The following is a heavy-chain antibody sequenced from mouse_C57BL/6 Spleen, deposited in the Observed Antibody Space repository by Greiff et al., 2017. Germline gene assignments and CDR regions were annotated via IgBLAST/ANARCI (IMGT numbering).Heavy chain of an antibody. Sequence: VQLKESGPELVKPGASVKISCKASGYSFTDYNMNWVKQSNGKSLEWIGVINPNYGTTSYNQKFKGKATLTVDQSSSTAYMQLNSLTSEDSAVYYCARWDDYDGYYAMDYWGQGTSVTVSS. D-gene: IGHD2-4*01. CDR3: ARWDDYDGYYAMDY. CDR2: INPNYGTT. CDR1: GYSFTDYN. V-gene: IGHV1-39*01. J-gene: IGHJ4*01.